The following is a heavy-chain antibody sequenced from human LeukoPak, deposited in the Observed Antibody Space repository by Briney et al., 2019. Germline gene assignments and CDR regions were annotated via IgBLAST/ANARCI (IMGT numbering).Heavy chain of an antibody. CDR1: GYTYTSYG. CDR2: ISAYNGNT. V-gene: IGHV1-18*01. J-gene: IGHJ4*02. Sequence: ASVKVSCKASGYTYTSYGISGVRQAPGQGLEWMGWISAYNGNTNYAQKLQGRVTMTTDTSTSTAYMELRSLRSDDTAVYYCARALSWGFHFDYWGQGTLVTVSS. CDR3: ARALSWGFHFDY. D-gene: IGHD7-27*01.